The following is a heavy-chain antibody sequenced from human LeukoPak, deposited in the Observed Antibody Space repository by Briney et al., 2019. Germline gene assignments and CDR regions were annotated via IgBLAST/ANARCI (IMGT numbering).Heavy chain of an antibody. J-gene: IGHJ6*03. CDR2: ISSSSSYI. D-gene: IGHD1-14*01. Sequence: GGSLRLSCAASGFTFSSYSMNWVRQAPGKGLEWVSSISSSSSYIYYADSVKGRFTISRDNSKNTLYLQMNSLRAEDTAVYYCAKLETGDYYYYYMDVWGKGTTVTVSS. V-gene: IGHV3-21*04. CDR3: AKLETGDYYYYYMDV. CDR1: GFTFSSYS.